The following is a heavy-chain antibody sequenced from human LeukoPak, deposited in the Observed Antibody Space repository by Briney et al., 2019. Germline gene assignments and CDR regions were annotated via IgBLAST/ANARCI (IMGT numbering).Heavy chain of an antibody. Sequence: EASVRVSCKGSGYTFTTYGIDWVRQAPGQGLEWMGWISAYNGNTNYAQKFQGRVTLTTDTSTSTAYMELRSLRSDDTALYYCAIMGAPWGFDYWGQGTLVTVPS. CDR2: ISAYNGNT. D-gene: IGHD3-16*01. CDR1: GYTFTTYG. J-gene: IGHJ4*02. V-gene: IGHV1-18*01. CDR3: AIMGAPWGFDY.